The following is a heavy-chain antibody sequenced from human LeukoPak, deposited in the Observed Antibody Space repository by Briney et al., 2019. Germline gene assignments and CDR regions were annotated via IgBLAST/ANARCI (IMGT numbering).Heavy chain of an antibody. CDR3: ARDRRDTSMVWDY. Sequence: SETLSLTCTVSGGSMSSYYWSWIRQPPGKGLEWIGYIYYSGHTNYNPSLKSRVTISVDTSKNQFSLKMRSVTAADTAVYCCARDRRDTSMVWDYWGQGTLVTVSS. V-gene: IGHV4-59*01. CDR2: IYYSGHT. D-gene: IGHD5-18*01. CDR1: GGSMSSYY. J-gene: IGHJ4*02.